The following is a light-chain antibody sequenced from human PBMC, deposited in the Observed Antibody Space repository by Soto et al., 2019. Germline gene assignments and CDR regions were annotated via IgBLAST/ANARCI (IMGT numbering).Light chain of an antibody. CDR2: DVS. CDR3: SSYTSSSSYV. J-gene: IGLJ1*01. V-gene: IGLV2-14*01. Sequence: QSALTQPASVSGSPGQSITISCTGTNSDVGGYNYVSWYQQHPGKAPKLMIYDVSNRPSGVSNRFSGSKSGNTASLTISGLQAEDEADYYCSSYTSSSSYVFGTGTKVTDL. CDR1: NSDVGGYNY.